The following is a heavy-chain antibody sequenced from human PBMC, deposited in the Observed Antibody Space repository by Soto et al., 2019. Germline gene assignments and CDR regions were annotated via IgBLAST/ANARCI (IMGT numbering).Heavy chain of an antibody. V-gene: IGHV3-23*01. D-gene: IGHD4-4*01. CDR1: GFTFSSYA. CDR3: AKAHDAMTTVTTGWFDP. CDR2: ISGSGGST. Sequence: PGGSLRLSCAASGFTFSSYAMSWVRQAPGKGLEWVSAISGSGGSTYYADSVKGRFTISRDNSKNTLYLQMNSLRAEDTAVYYCAKAHDAMTTVTTGWFDPWGQGTLVTVSS. J-gene: IGHJ5*02.